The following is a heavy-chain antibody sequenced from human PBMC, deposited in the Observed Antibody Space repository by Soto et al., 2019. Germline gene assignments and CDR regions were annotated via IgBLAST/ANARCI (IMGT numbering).Heavy chain of an antibody. J-gene: IGHJ5*02. CDR3: ARCLRGFGGNWFDP. Sequence: SETLSLTCTVSGGSISSYYWSWIRQPPGKGLEWIGYIYYSGSTNYNPSLKSRVTISVDTSKNQFSLKLSSVTAADTAVYYCARCLRGFGGNWFDPWGQGTLVTVSS. CDR1: GGSISSYY. D-gene: IGHD3-10*01. V-gene: IGHV4-59*01. CDR2: IYYSGST.